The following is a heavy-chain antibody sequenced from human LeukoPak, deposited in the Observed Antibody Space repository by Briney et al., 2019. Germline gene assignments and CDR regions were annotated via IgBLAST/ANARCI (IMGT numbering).Heavy chain of an antibody. CDR3: AREDYYDSSWFVGNEDDAFDI. CDR1: GGSISSSSYY. V-gene: IGHV4-39*07. CDR2: IYYSGST. J-gene: IGHJ3*02. Sequence: SETLSLTCTVSGGSISSSSYYWGWIRQPPGKGLEWIGSIYYSGSTYYNPSLKSRVTISVDTSKNQFSLKLSSVTAADTAVYYCAREDYYDSSWFVGNEDDAFDIWGQGTMVTVSS. D-gene: IGHD3-22*01.